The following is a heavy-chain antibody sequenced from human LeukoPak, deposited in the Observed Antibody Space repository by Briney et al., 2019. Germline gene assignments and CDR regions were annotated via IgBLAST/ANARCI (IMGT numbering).Heavy chain of an antibody. Sequence: KPSETLSLTCTVSGGSISSYYWSWIRQPPGKGLEWIGYIYYSGSTNYNPSLKSRVTISVDTSKNQFSLKLSSVTAADTAVYYCARVIAVAGHYYYGMDVWGQGTTVTVSS. CDR2: IYYSGST. CDR3: ARVIAVAGHYYYGMDV. D-gene: IGHD6-19*01. CDR1: GGSISSYY. V-gene: IGHV4-59*12. J-gene: IGHJ6*02.